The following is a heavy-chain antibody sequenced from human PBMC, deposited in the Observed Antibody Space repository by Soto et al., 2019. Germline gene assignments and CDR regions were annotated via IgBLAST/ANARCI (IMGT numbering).Heavy chain of an antibody. V-gene: IGHV4-31*11. CDR2: IYYSGST. Sequence: TLSLTCAVSGCSISSGGYSWSWIRQHPGKGLEWIGYIYYSGSTYYNPSLKSRVTISVDTSKNQFSLKLSSVTAADTAVYYCVLVRNAFDIWGQGTMVTVSS. CDR1: GCSISSGGYS. J-gene: IGHJ3*02. CDR3: VLVRNAFDI. D-gene: IGHD3-10*01.